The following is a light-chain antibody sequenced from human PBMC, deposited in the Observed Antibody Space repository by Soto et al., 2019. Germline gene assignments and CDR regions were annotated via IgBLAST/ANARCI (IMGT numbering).Light chain of an antibody. J-gene: IGKJ5*01. CDR3: IQGTHWPYT. CDR1: QSLVHSDGNTY. Sequence: VVMTQSPLSLPVTLGQPASISCRSSQSLVHSDGNTYLNWFQQRPGQSPRRLICKVSKRDSGVPDRFSGSASGTDFTLKISRVEAEDVGVYYCIQGTHWPYTFGQGTRLEIK. V-gene: IGKV2-30*02. CDR2: KVS.